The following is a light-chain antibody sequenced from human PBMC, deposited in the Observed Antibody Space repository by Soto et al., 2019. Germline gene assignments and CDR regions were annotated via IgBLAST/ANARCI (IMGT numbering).Light chain of an antibody. V-gene: IGKV3-15*01. J-gene: IGKJ5*01. CDR1: QSVSSN. Sequence: ELLMTQSPATLSVSPGERATLSCRASQSVSSNLAWYQQRPGQAPRLLIYGASTRATGIPARFSGSGSETEFTLTISSLQSEDFAVYYCQQYNNWPPTFGQGTRLEIK. CDR2: GAS. CDR3: QQYNNWPPT.